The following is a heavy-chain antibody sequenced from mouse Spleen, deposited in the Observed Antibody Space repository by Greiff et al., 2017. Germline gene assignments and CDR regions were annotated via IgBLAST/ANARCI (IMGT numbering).Heavy chain of an antibody. Sequence: VQLQQSGAELVRPGTSVKVSCKASGYAFTNYLIEWVKQRPGQGLEWIGVINPGSGGTNYNEKFKGKATLTADKSSSTAYMQLSSLTSEDSAVYFCARGAYGTPYYFDYWGQGTTLTVSS. CDR3: ARGAYGTPYYFDY. V-gene: IGHV1-54*01. CDR2: INPGSGGT. D-gene: IGHD1-1*01. J-gene: IGHJ2*01. CDR1: GYAFTNYL.